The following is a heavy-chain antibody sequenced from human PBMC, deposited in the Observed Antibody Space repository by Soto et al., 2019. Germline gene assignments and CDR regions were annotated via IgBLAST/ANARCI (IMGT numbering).Heavy chain of an antibody. CDR3: ARGLSPEHAWSGYFQGHYFDN. CDR1: GGSISSVDYS. D-gene: IGHD3-3*01. V-gene: IGHV4-30-4*01. CDR2: IYSNGHT. Sequence: QVQLQESGPGLVQPSQTLSVTCTVSGGSISSVDYSCTWLRQPPGKGLEWVADIYSNGHTYQASSLKRRLAVSVDPSKSQGSLRLSSVTAADTAVYYCARGLSPEHAWSGYFQGHYFDNWGRGTLVTVAS. J-gene: IGHJ4*02.